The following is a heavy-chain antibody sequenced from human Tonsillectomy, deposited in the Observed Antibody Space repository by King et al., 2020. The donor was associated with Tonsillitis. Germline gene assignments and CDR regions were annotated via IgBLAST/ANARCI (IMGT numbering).Heavy chain of an antibody. Sequence: VQLQESGPGLVKPSQTLSLTCTVSGGSIPSGDYYWICIRQPPGKGLEWIGYIYYSGSTNYSPSLKSRVAISVDPSKNQFSLKLSSVSAADTAVYYCARRIVVGPDVAFDPWGQGTLVTVSS. V-gene: IGHV4-30-4*01. J-gene: IGHJ5*02. CDR1: GGSIPSGDYY. D-gene: IGHD2-21*01. CDR3: ARRIVVGPDVAFDP. CDR2: IYYSGST.